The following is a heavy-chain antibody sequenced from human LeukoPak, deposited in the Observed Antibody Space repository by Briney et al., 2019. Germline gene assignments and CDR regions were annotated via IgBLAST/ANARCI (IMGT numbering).Heavy chain of an antibody. CDR3: AREAGYSDAFDI. V-gene: IGHV3-13*05. CDR2: IGTAGDP. CDR1: GFTLSSYD. J-gene: IGHJ3*02. D-gene: IGHD5-18*01. Sequence: GGSLRLSCAASGFTLSSYDMHWVRQATGKGLEWVSAIGTAGDPYYPGSVKGRFTISRENAKNSLYLQMNSLRAGDTAVYYCAREAGYSDAFDIWGQGTMVTVSS.